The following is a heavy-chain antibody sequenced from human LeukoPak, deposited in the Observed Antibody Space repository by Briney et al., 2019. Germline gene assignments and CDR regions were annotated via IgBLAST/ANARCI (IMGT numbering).Heavy chain of an antibody. CDR2: ISAYNGNT. Sequence: GASVKVSCKASGYTFTSYGISWVRQAPGQGLEWMGWISAYNGNTNYAQKLQGRVTMTTDTSTSTAYMELSSLRSEDTAVYYCASLVGATNWYFDLWGRGTLVTVSS. CDR3: ASLVGATNWYFDL. CDR1: GYTFTSYG. D-gene: IGHD1-26*01. V-gene: IGHV1-18*01. J-gene: IGHJ2*01.